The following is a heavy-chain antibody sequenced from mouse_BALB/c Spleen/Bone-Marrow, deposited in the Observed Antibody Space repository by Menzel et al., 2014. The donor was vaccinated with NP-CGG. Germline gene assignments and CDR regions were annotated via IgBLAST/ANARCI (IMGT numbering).Heavy chain of an antibody. CDR3: ARDYYGYGYAMDY. Sequence: VKLMESAAELARPGASVKLSCKATGYTFXSNTMHWVKQRPGQGLEWIGYINPSSGYIEYNQKFKDKTTLTADKSSSTAYMEMSSLTSEDSAVYYCARDYYGYGYAMDYWGQGTSVTVSS. V-gene: IGHV1-4*02. D-gene: IGHD1-2*01. CDR2: INPSSGYI. CDR1: GYTFXSNT. J-gene: IGHJ4*01.